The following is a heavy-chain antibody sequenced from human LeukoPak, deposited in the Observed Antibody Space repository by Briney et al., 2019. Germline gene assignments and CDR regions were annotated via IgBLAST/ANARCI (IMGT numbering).Heavy chain of an antibody. CDR2: INHSGST. CDR1: GGSFSGYY. Sequence: PSETLSLTCAVYGGSFSGYYWSWIRQPPGKGLEWIGEINHSGSTNYNPSLKSRVTISVDTSKNQFSLKLSSVTAADTAVYYCARGWIRGSTPFDYWGQGTLVTVSS. V-gene: IGHV4-34*01. CDR3: ARGWIRGSTPFDY. D-gene: IGHD5-18*01. J-gene: IGHJ4*02.